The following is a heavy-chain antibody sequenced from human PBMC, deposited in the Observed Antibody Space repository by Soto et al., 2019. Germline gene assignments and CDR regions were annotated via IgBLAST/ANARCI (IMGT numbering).Heavy chain of an antibody. D-gene: IGHD3-10*01. V-gene: IGHV3-7*01. Sequence: EVQVVESGGGLVQPGGSLRLSCAASGFTLSNYWMNLVRQAPGKGLEWVANIKQDGSEKYYVDSVKGRFTVSRDNARNSLYLQMNRLRDEDTAMYYCARGLYITSFWCQGPLLTVSS. CDR1: GFTLSNYW. CDR3: ARGLYITSF. CDR2: IKQDGSEK. J-gene: IGHJ4*02.